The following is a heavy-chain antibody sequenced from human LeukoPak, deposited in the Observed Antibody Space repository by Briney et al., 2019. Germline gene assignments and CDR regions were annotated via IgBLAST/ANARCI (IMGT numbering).Heavy chain of an antibody. CDR3: ARGRDYDILTGYYLTSNWFDP. Sequence: PSETLSLTCTVSGGSISSYYWSWIRQPPGKGLEWIGYIYYSGSTNYNPSLKSRVTISVDTSKNQFSLKLSSVTAADTAVYYCARGRDYDILTGYYLTSNWFDPWGQGTLVTVSS. CDR1: GGSISSYY. V-gene: IGHV4-59*01. J-gene: IGHJ5*02. CDR2: IYYSGST. D-gene: IGHD3-9*01.